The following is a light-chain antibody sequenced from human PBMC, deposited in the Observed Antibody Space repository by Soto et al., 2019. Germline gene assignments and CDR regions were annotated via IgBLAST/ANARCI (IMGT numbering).Light chain of an antibody. CDR2: TVS. Sequence: QSALTQPASVSGSPGQSITISCTGTSSDVGANIFVSWYQQHPGKVPKLMIYTVSSRPSGVSQRFSGSKSGNTASLAISGLPAEDGAGYYCSSFTTDSTYVFGTGTKLTVL. CDR1: SSDVGANIF. CDR3: SSFTTDSTYV. V-gene: IGLV2-14*01. J-gene: IGLJ1*01.